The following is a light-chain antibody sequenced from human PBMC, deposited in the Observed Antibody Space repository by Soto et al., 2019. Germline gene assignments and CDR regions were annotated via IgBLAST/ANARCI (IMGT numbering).Light chain of an antibody. Sequence: EIVMTQSPATLSVSPGERATLSCRASQSVSSNLAWYQQKPGQAPRLLIYGASTRATGIPARFSGSGSGTEFTLTISSLQSEDIAVYYCQQYNNWLTFGGGRRLEIK. CDR1: QSVSSN. CDR2: GAS. J-gene: IGKJ5*01. V-gene: IGKV3-15*01. CDR3: QQYNNWLT.